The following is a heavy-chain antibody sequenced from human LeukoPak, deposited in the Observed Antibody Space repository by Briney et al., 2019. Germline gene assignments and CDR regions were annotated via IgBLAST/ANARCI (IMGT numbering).Heavy chain of an antibody. J-gene: IGHJ4*02. D-gene: IGHD3-10*01. CDR1: GFTFSDYG. Sequence: QPGRSLRLSCAASGFTFSDYGMHWVRQAPGKGLEWVAVISWDGTAQHYVDSVKGRFTISRDNSKNTLYLQMTRLRAEDTAVYYCAKEKDYHVSGSYDFWGQGTLVTVSS. V-gene: IGHV3-30*18. CDR2: ISWDGTAQ. CDR3: AKEKDYHVSGSYDF.